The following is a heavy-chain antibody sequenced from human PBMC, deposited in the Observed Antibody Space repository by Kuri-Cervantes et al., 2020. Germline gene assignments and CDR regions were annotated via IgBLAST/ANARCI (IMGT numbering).Heavy chain of an antibody. D-gene: IGHD5-18*01. CDR2: IYWGDDK. CDR1: GFSLSTSGVG. CDR3: ARIRAASGWFDP. V-gene: IGHV2-5*02. J-gene: IGHJ5*02. Sequence: SGPTLVKPTQTLTLTCTFSGFSLSTSGVGVGWIRQPPGKALEWLALIYWGDDKRYSPSLKTRLTISKDTSKNQVVLTMTNMDPVDTATYYCARIRAASGWFDPWGQGTLVTVSS.